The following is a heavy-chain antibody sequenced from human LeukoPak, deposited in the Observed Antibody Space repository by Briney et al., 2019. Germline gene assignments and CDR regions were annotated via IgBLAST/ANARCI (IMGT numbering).Heavy chain of an antibody. V-gene: IGHV1-8*01. CDR1: GYTFTSYD. CDR3: AKQWLGDWYFDL. Sequence: GASVKVSCKASGYTFTSYDINWVRQAPGQGLEWMGWMNPNSGNTGYAQKFQGRVTMTRNTSISTAYMELSSLRSEDTAVYYCAKQWLGDWYFDLWGRGTLVTVSS. D-gene: IGHD6-19*01. CDR2: MNPNSGNT. J-gene: IGHJ2*01.